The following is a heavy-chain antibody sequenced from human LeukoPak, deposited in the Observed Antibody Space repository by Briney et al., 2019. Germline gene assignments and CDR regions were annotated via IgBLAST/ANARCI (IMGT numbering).Heavy chain of an antibody. CDR3: ARGYGDGYNYYYYYYMDV. D-gene: IGHD5-24*01. J-gene: IGHJ6*03. CDR2: IKQDGSEK. Sequence: PGGSLRLSCAASGFTFSSYWMSWVRQAPGKGLEWVANIKQDGSEKYYVDSVKGRFTISRDNAKNSLYLQMNSLRAEDTAVYYCARGYGDGYNYYYYYYMDVWGKGTTVTVSS. CDR1: GFTFSSYW. V-gene: IGHV3-7*01.